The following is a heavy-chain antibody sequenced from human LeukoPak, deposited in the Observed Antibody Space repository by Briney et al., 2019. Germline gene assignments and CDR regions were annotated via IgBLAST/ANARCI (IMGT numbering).Heavy chain of an antibody. CDR1: RYTFTGYY. V-gene: IGHV1-2*06. Sequence: ASVKVSCKASRYTFTGYYMHWVRQAPGQGLEWMGRINPNSGGTNYAQKFQGRVTMTRDTSISTAYMELSRLRSDDTAVYYCAREDSSGWYYPDYWGQGTLVTVSS. CDR2: INPNSGGT. CDR3: AREDSSGWYYPDY. D-gene: IGHD6-19*01. J-gene: IGHJ4*02.